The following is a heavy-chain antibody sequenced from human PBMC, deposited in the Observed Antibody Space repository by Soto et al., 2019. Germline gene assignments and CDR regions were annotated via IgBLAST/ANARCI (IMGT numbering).Heavy chain of an antibody. CDR3: AKIPNMVRGANWFDP. V-gene: IGHV3-23*01. Sequence: GSLRLSCAASGFTFSNYAMSWVRQAPGKGLEWVSGISGSGGSTYYADSVKGRFTISRDNSKNTLYLQMNSLRAEDTAVYYCAKIPNMVRGANWFDPWGQGTLVTVSS. CDR2: ISGSGGST. D-gene: IGHD3-10*01. J-gene: IGHJ5*02. CDR1: GFTFSNYA.